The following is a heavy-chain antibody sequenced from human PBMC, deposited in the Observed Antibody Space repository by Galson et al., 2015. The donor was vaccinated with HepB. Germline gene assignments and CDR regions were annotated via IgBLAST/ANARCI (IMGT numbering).Heavy chain of an antibody. CDR1: AFTFSTCW. CDR3: ARGRSHAY. V-gene: IGHV3-7*03. CDR2: IRGDGGEK. Sequence: SLRLSCAGSAFTFSTCWMGWVRQAPGKGLEWVANIRGDGGEKYYVDSVQGRFTISRDNARNSLYLQMNSLRAEDTAVYYCARGRSHAYWGQGTLVTVSS. J-gene: IGHJ4*02. D-gene: IGHD6-13*01.